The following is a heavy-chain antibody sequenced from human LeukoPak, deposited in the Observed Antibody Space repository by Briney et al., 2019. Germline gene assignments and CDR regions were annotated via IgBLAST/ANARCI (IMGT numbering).Heavy chain of an antibody. V-gene: IGHV3-7*01. CDR3: ARDYITIFGVVIREDAFDI. J-gene: IGHJ3*02. D-gene: IGHD3-3*01. CDR1: GFTFSSYW. CDR2: IKQDGSEK. Sequence: GGSLRLSCAASGFTFSSYWMSWVRQAPGKGLEWVANIKQDGSEKYYVDSVKGRFTISRDNTKNSLYLQMNSLRAEDTAVYYCARDYITIFGVVIREDAFDIWGQGTMVTVSS.